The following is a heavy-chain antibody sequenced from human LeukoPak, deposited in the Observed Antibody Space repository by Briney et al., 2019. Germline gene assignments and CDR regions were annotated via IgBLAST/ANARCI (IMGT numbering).Heavy chain of an antibody. CDR3: AREGGSYFGFDY. CDR1: GFTFSDYF. CDR2: ISSSSSYI. D-gene: IGHD1-26*01. V-gene: IGHV3-21*01. Sequence: PGGSLRLSCAASGFTFSDYFMSWVRQAPGKGLEWVSSISSSSSYIYYADSVKGRFTISRDNAKNSLYLQMNSLRAEDTAVYYCAREGGSYFGFDYWGQGTLVTVSS. J-gene: IGHJ4*02.